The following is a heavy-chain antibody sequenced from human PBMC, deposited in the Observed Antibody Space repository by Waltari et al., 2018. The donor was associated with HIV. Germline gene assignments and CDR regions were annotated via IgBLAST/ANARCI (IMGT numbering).Heavy chain of an antibody. V-gene: IGHV3-30*03. CDR1: GFMFRDHG. Sequence: QVQLVESGGGVVQPGGSLGLSCVTSGFMFRDHGIHWVRQAPGKGLQWLALVSYDGTKKYLADSVKGRFAVSRDNSKGTLFLQITSLTFEDTAVYYCARDSSRVLWFGESLDFWGQGTQVIVSS. J-gene: IGHJ4*02. CDR3: ARDSSRVLWFGESLDF. D-gene: IGHD3-10*01. CDR2: VSYDGTKK.